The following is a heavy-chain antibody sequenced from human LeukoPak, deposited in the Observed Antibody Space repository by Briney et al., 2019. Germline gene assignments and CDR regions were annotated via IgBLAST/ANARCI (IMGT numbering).Heavy chain of an antibody. CDR1: GFTFSSYE. CDR2: ISSSGSTI. J-gene: IGHJ5*02. Sequence: GGSLRLSCAASGFTFSSYEMNWVRQAPGKGLEWVSYISSSGSTIYYADSVKGRFTISRDNSKNTLYLQMNSLRAEDTAVYYCAKDPMARGPNWFDPWGQGTLVTVSS. CDR3: AKDPMARGPNWFDP. V-gene: IGHV3-48*03. D-gene: IGHD3-10*01.